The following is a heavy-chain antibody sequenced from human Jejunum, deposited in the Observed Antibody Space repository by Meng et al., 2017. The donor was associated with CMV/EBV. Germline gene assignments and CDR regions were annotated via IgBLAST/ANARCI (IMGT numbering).Heavy chain of an antibody. D-gene: IGHD1-26*01. CDR3: AHFVGGYYPSRPDY. V-gene: IGHV2-5*02. Sequence: QITLKESCPTLLKPTQTLTLTCSFSGFSPSTSGEGVGWIRQPPGKALEWLALIYRGDDKRYSPSLNSRLTIAKDTSKNEVVLTLSNMGPADTGTYYCAHFVGGYYPSRPDYWGQGTLVTVSS. CDR2: IYRGDDK. J-gene: IGHJ4*02. CDR1: GFSPSTSGEG.